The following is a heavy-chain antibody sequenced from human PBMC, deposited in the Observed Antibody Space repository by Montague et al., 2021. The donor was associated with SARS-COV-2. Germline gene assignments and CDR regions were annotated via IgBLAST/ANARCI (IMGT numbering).Heavy chain of an antibody. J-gene: IGHJ4*02. V-gene: IGHV4-31*02. D-gene: IGHD6-13*01. CDR2: IYYSGST. CDR3: ARVDRIAAAPFDY. CDR1: GGSISSGGYY. Sequence: LRLSCAASGGSISSGGYYWSWIRQHPGKGLEWIGYIYYSGSTYYNPSLKSRVTISVDTSKNQSSLKLSSVTVADTAVYYCARVDRIAAAPFDYWGQGTLVTVSS.